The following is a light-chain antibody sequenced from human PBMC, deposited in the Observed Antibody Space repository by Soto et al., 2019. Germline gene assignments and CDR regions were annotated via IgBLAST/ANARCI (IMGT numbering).Light chain of an antibody. CDR3: QKYNSALWT. CDR1: QGISNY. CDR2: SAS. V-gene: IGKV1-27*01. J-gene: IGKJ1*01. Sequence: DIQMTQSPSSLSASVGDRVTITCRASQGISNYLAWYQQKPGKVPQLLIYSASVLHSGVPARFSGSGSETDFTLTISSLQPEDVAGYYCQKYNSALWTFGQGTKVEIK.